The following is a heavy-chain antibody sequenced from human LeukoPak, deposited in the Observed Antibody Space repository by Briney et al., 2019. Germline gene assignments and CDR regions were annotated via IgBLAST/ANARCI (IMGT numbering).Heavy chain of an antibody. CDR3: VSTTTVIRVYYFDY. J-gene: IGHJ4*02. V-gene: IGHV3-23*01. D-gene: IGHD4-17*01. Sequence: GGSLRLSCAASGFTFSSYAMSWVRQAPGKGLEWVSAISGSGGSTYYADSVKGRFTISRDNSKNTLYLQMNSLRAEDTAVYYCVSTTTVIRVYYFDYWGQGTLVTVSS. CDR1: GFTFSSYA. CDR2: ISGSGGST.